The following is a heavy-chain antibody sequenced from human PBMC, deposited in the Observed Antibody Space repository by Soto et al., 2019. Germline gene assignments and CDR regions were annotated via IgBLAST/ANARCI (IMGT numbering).Heavy chain of an antibody. CDR1: GFTFSTHA. CDR2: VSGPDGAT. CDR3: AKPVYISRWNTFDI. V-gene: IGHV3-23*01. J-gene: IGHJ3*02. D-gene: IGHD6-13*01. Sequence: EVQLLESGGGLVQPGGSLRLSCAASGFTFSTHAMSWVRQAPGKGLEWVSAVSGPDGATYYTESVKGRFTISRDSYKNSLYLQMNSLRAEDTAVYYCAKPVYISRWNTFDIWGQGTTVTVSS.